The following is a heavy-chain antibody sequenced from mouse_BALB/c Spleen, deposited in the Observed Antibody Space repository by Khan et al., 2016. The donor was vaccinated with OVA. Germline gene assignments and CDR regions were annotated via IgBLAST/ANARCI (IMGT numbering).Heavy chain of an antibody. CDR2: IWGDGST. D-gene: IGHD2-10*01. V-gene: IGHV2-6-7*01. CDR1: GFSLTGYG. J-gene: IGHJ4*01. CDR3: ARAYYGNYREAMDY. Sequence: VKLLESGPGLVAPSQSLSITCTVSGFSLTGYGVNWVRQPPGKGLEWLGMIWGDGSTDYNSALKSRLSISKDNSKSQVFLKMNRLQTDDTARYYCARAYYGNYREAMDYWGQGTSVTVSS.